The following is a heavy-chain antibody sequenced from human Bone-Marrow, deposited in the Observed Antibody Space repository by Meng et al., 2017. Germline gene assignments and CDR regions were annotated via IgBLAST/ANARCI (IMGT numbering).Heavy chain of an antibody. CDR2: ISTYTGST. Sequence: ASVKVSCKASVGSFSYYTVSWVRQAPGQGLEWMGWISTYTGSTDYAPNLQGRVTMTTDASASTAYMELRSLTSDDTAVYYCARDLTYSSGSPPAYWGQGSLVTVSS. V-gene: IGHV1-18*04. CDR1: VGSFSYYT. J-gene: IGHJ4*02. D-gene: IGHD3-10*01. CDR3: ARDLTYSSGSPPAY.